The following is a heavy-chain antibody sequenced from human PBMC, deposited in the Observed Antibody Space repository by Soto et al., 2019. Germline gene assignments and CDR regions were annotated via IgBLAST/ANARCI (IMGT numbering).Heavy chain of an antibody. Sequence: ASVKVSCKASGYTFTSYGISWVRQAPGQGLEWMGWINAGNGNTKYSQKFQGRVTITRDTSASTAYMELSNLRSEDTAVYYCARGPGGPDGPGDYWGQGTLVTVSS. D-gene: IGHD2-15*01. V-gene: IGHV1-3*01. CDR2: INAGNGNT. J-gene: IGHJ4*02. CDR3: ARGPGGPDGPGDY. CDR1: GYTFTSYG.